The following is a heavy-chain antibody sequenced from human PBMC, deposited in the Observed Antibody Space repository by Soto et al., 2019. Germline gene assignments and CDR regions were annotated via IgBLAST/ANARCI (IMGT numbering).Heavy chain of an antibody. CDR1: GGSITSGRNS. Sequence: QLQLQESGSGLVKPSETLSLTCAVSGGSITSGRNSWTWIRQPPGKGLEWIGSISHSGNTDYRSSLKSRITISLDSSNNQFSLHLSSATAADTAVYYCARVGPYTYFDRSDYNPYYFDSWGQGTLVTVSS. J-gene: IGHJ4*02. CDR3: ARVGPYTYFDRSDYNPYYFDS. D-gene: IGHD3-22*01. CDR2: ISHSGNT. V-gene: IGHV4-30-2*01.